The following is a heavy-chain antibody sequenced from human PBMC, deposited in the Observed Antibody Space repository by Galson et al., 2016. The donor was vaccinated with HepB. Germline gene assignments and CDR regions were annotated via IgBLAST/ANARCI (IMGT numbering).Heavy chain of an antibody. Sequence: SVKVSCKASGYTFTNYALNWVRQAPGQGLEWMGWINTNAGNPTYAQGSTGRFVFSLDTSVSTAYLQISSLVASDTAMYYCARLLPLGKYGAYAGTGFDPWGQGTLVTVSS. CDR1: GYTFTNYA. CDR3: ARLLPLGKYGAYAGTGFDP. J-gene: IGHJ5*02. V-gene: IGHV7-4-1*02. CDR2: INTNAGNP. D-gene: IGHD5-12*01.